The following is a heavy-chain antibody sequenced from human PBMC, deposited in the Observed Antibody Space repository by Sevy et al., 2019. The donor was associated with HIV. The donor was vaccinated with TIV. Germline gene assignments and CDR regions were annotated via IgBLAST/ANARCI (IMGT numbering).Heavy chain of an antibody. J-gene: IGHJ6*02. V-gene: IGHV3-7*03. CDR3: SRYVRFLESLLYNGMDV. D-gene: IGHD3-3*01. CDR2: IKHDGSEK. CDR1: GFTFSSYW. Sequence: GGSLRLSCAASGFTFSSYWMSWVRQAPGKGLEWVANIKHDGSEKYYVDFVTGPLVISRDNAKNSLYRQMNSLRAEDTAVYYCSRYVRFLESLLYNGMDVWGQGTTVTVSS.